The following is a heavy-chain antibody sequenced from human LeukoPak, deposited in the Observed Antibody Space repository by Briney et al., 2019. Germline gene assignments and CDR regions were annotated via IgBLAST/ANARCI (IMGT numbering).Heavy chain of an antibody. CDR1: GFTFSSYW. V-gene: IGHV3-7*01. Sequence: GGSLRLSCAASGFTFSSYWMSWVRQAPGKGLEWVANIKQDGSEKYYVDSVKGRFTISRDNAKNSLYLQMNSLRAEDTAVYYCARVQWELQGSGTYFDYWGQGTLVTVSS. J-gene: IGHJ4*02. CDR2: IKQDGSEK. D-gene: IGHD1-26*01. CDR3: ARVQWELQGSGTYFDY.